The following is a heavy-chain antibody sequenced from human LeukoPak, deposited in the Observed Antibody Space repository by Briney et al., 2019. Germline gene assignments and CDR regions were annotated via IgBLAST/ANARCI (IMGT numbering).Heavy chain of an antibody. V-gene: IGHV4-34*01. D-gene: IGHD1-26*01. J-gene: IGHJ4*02. CDR2: INHRGST. Sequence: PSETLSLTCAGYGGSFSGYYWSWIRQPPEKGLEWIGEINHRGSTKYNPSLKSRVTISVGTSKNRFSLKLSSVTAADTAVYYCARGGNVGLSYWGQGTLVTVSS. CDR3: ARGGNVGLSY. CDR1: GGSFSGYY.